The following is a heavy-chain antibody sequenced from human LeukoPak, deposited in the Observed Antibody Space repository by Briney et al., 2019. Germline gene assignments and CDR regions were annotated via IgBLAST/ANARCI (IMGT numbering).Heavy chain of an antibody. V-gene: IGHV1-2*02. CDR3: AREKTGGAAFDI. Sequence: RASVKVSCKASGYTFTGYYMHWVRQTPGQGLEWMGWIKPDSGGTNYAQQFQGRVTMTRDTSINRAYMELSRLRSDDTALYYCAREKTGGAAFDIWGQGTMVTVSS. J-gene: IGHJ3*02. D-gene: IGHD7-27*01. CDR1: GYTFTGYY. CDR2: IKPDSGGT.